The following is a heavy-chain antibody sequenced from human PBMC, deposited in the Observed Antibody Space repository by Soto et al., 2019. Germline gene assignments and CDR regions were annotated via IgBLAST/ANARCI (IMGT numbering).Heavy chain of an antibody. V-gene: IGHV3-64*01. CDR2: ISSNGVGT. CDR3: ARRARPDFYYMDV. J-gene: IGHJ6*03. Sequence: EVQLAESGGGLAKPGGSLRLSCAASGFTLSGYARDWARQAPGKGREYVSGISSNGVGTYYANSVQGRFTISRDNSKNTVYLQMGSLRPEDMAVYYCARRARPDFYYMDVWGKGTTVTVS. CDR1: GFTLSGYA. D-gene: IGHD6-6*01.